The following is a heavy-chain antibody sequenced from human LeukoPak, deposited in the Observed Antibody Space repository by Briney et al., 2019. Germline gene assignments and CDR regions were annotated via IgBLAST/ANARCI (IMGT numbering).Heavy chain of an antibody. D-gene: IGHD6-19*01. V-gene: IGHV4-59*08. CDR3: ARWYSSGWAFDY. J-gene: IGHJ4*02. Sequence: SETLSLTCTVSGGTISNYYWNWIRQPPGKGLEWVGYIHYSGSTKYNPSLKSRVTISVDTSKYQFSLKLSSVTAADTAVYYCARWYSSGWAFDYWGQGTLVTVSS. CDR2: IHYSGST. CDR1: GGTISNYY.